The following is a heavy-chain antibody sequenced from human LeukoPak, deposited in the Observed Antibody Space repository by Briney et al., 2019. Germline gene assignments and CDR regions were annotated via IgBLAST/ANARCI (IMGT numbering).Heavy chain of an antibody. Sequence: GGSLRLSCAASGFTFSSYAMSWVRQAPGKGLEWVSVIYSGGSTYYADSVKGRFTISRDNSKNTLYLQMNSLRAEDTAVYYCARSMVRPYWGQGTLVTVSS. J-gene: IGHJ4*02. CDR3: ARSMVRPY. CDR1: GFTFSSYA. CDR2: IYSGGST. D-gene: IGHD3-10*01. V-gene: IGHV3-53*01.